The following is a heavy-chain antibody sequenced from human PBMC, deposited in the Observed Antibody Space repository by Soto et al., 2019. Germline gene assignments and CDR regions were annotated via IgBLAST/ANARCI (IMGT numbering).Heavy chain of an antibody. V-gene: IGHV1-69*02. CDR2: IIPILGIA. Sequence: GASVKLSCKASGGTFSSYTISWVRQAPGQGLEWMGRIIPILGIANYAQKFQGRVTITADKSTSTAYMELSSLRSEDTAVYYCARAVAGTGGYYFDYWGQGTLVTVSS. D-gene: IGHD6-19*01. CDR3: ARAVAGTGGYYFDY. CDR1: GGTFSSYT. J-gene: IGHJ4*02.